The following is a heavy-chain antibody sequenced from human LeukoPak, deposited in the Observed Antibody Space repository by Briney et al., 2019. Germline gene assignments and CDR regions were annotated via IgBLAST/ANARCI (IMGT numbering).Heavy chain of an antibody. Sequence: SETLSLTCTVSGGSISTSSYYWSWIRQPPGKGLEWIGYIYYSGSTNYNPSLKSRVTISVDTSKNQFSLKLSSVTAADTAVYYCARGRDYYGSVNFDPWGQGTLVTVSS. CDR3: ARGRDYYGSVNFDP. D-gene: IGHD3-10*01. J-gene: IGHJ5*02. CDR2: IYYSGST. CDR1: GGSISTSSYY. V-gene: IGHV4-61*01.